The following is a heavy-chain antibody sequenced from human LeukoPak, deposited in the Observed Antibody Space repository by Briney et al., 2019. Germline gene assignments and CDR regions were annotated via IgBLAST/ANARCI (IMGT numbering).Heavy chain of an antibody. D-gene: IGHD1-26*01. V-gene: IGHV4-59*01. CDR3: ARELPPGSQADNWFDP. CDR1: GGSISSYY. CDR2: IYYSGST. Sequence: PSETLSLTCTVSGGSISSYYWSWIRQPPGKGLEWIGYIYYSGSTNYNPSLKSRVTISVDTSKNQFSLKLSSVTAADTAVYYCARELPPGSQADNWFDPWGQGTLVTVSS. J-gene: IGHJ5*02.